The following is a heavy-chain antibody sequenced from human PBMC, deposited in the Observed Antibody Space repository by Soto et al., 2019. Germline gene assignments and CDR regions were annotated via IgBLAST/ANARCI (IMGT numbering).Heavy chain of an antibody. J-gene: IGHJ6*03. CDR2: ISWNSGNI. Sequence: GGSLRLSCAASGFTFDVYAMHWVRQAQGKGLEWVSGISWNSGNIGYADSVKGRFTISRDNAKNSLYLQMNSLRAEDTALYYCVKGKPVGGKSPTAFYYYYYMDVWGKGTTVTVSS. D-gene: IGHD3-3*01. CDR1: GFTFDVYA. V-gene: IGHV3-9*01. CDR3: VKGKPVGGKSPTAFYYYYYMDV.